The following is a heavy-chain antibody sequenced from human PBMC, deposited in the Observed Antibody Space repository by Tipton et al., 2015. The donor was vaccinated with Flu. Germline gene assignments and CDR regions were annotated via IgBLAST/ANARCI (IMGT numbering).Heavy chain of an antibody. V-gene: IGHV1-69*15. D-gene: IGHD6-13*01. J-gene: IGHJ4*02. CDR3: ARGPYSSSWLGIN. Sequence: QSGPEVKKPGSSVKVSCKASGGTFSSYAISWVRQAPGQGLEWMGRIIPIFGTANYAQRFQGRVTITADESTSTAYMELSSLRSEDTTVYYCARGPYSSSWLGINWGQGTLVTVSS. CDR2: IIPIFGTA. CDR1: GGTFSSYA.